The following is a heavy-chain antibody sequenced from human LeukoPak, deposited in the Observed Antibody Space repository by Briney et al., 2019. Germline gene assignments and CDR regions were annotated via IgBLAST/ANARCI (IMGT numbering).Heavy chain of an antibody. CDR3: ARAPQAWGSPGGFDY. CDR1: GGTFSSYA. Sequence: SVKVSCKASGGTFSSYAISWVRQAPGQGLEWMGGIIPIFGTANYAQKSQGRVTITTDESTSTAYMELSSLRSEDTAVYYCARAPQAWGSPGGFDYWGQGTLVTVSS. D-gene: IGHD7-27*01. V-gene: IGHV1-69*05. J-gene: IGHJ4*02. CDR2: IIPIFGTA.